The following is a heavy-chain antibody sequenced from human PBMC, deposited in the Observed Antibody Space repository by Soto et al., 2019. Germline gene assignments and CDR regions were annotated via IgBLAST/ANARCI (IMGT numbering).Heavy chain of an antibody. CDR1: GGSFSGNY. Sequence: PSETLSLTCAVYGGSFSGNYWSWIRQPPGKGLEWIGEINHSGSTNYNPSLKSRVTISVDTSKNQFSLKLSSVTAADTAVYYCARRGRITMVRGVTNWFDPWGQGNRVT. CDR2: INHSGST. D-gene: IGHD3-10*01. V-gene: IGHV4-34*01. CDR3: ARRGRITMVRGVTNWFDP. J-gene: IGHJ5*02.